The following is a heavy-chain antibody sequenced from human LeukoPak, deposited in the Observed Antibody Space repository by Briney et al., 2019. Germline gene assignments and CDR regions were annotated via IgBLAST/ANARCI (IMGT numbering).Heavy chain of an antibody. V-gene: IGHV4-4*07. Sequence: SETLSLTCTVSGGSISSYYWSWIRQPAGKGLEWIGRIYISGSTNYNPSLKSRVTMSVDTSKNQFSLKLSSVTAADTAVYYCARLVRLTGYCSGGSCYEDYYYYYYMDVWGKGTTVTISS. J-gene: IGHJ6*03. CDR2: IYISGST. CDR1: GGSISSYY. D-gene: IGHD2-15*01. CDR3: ARLVRLTGYCSGGSCYEDYYYYYYMDV.